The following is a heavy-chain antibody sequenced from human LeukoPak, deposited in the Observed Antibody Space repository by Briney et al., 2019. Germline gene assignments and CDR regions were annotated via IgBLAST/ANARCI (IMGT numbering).Heavy chain of an antibody. CDR2: ISSSSSYI. J-gene: IGHJ5*02. V-gene: IGHV3-21*01. D-gene: IGHD2-21*02. CDR1: GFTFSSYS. Sequence: GGSLRLSCAASGFTFSSYSMKWVRQAPGEGLEWVSSISSSSSYIYYADSVKGRFPISRDNAKNSLYLQMNSLRAEDTAVYYCARDPRLATCGGDCHNSSWGQGALVTVSS. CDR3: ARDPRLATCGGDCHNSS.